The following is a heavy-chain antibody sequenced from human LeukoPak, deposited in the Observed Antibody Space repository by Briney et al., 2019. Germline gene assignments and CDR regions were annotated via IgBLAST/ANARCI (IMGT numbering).Heavy chain of an antibody. V-gene: IGHV1-46*03. Sequence: GASVKVSCKASGYTFTSYYMHWVRQAPGQGLEWMGIINPSGGSTSYAQKFQGRVTMTRDTSTSTVYMELSSLRSEDTAVYYCARDLVGAQSRDYWGQGTLVTFSS. D-gene: IGHD1-26*01. J-gene: IGHJ4*02. CDR2: INPSGGST. CDR3: ARDLVGAQSRDY. CDR1: GYTFTSYY.